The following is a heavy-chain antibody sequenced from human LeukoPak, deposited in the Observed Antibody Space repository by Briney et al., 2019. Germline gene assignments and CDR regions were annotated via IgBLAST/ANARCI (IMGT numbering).Heavy chain of an antibody. V-gene: IGHV3-21*01. Sequence: GGSLRLSCAASGFTFSSYSMNWVRQAPGKGLEWVSSISSSNSYIYYADSVKGRFTISRDNAKNSLYLQMNSLRAEDTAVYYCARGFSMITFGDWGQGTLVTVSS. CDR1: GFTFSSYS. CDR2: ISSSNSYI. CDR3: ARGFSMITFGD. J-gene: IGHJ4*02. D-gene: IGHD3-16*01.